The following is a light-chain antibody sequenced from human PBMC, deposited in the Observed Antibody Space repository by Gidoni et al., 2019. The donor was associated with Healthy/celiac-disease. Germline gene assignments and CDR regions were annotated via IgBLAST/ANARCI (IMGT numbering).Light chain of an antibody. CDR1: QNISSY. V-gene: IGKV1-39*01. CDR3: QQSYSNPMYT. CDR2: AAS. J-gene: IGKJ2*01. Sequence: DIQMTQSPSSLSASVGDRVTITCRASQNISSYLKWYQQKPGKAPKLLIYAASSLQSGVPSRLSGSGSGTDFTLTISSLQQEDFATNYCQQSYSNPMYTCGQGTKLEIK.